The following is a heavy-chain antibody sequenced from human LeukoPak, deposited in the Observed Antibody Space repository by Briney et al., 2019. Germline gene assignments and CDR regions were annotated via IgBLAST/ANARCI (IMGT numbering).Heavy chain of an antibody. V-gene: IGHV4-39*07. J-gene: IGHJ6*03. CDR2: IYYSGST. D-gene: IGHD3-10*01. Sequence: SETLSLTCTVSGGSISSSSYYWGWIRQPPGKGLEWIGSIYYSGSTNYNPSPKSRVTISVDTSKNQFSLKLSSVTAADTAVYYCARTYGSGKYYYYMDVWGKGTTVTISS. CDR1: GGSISSSSYY. CDR3: ARTYGSGKYYYYMDV.